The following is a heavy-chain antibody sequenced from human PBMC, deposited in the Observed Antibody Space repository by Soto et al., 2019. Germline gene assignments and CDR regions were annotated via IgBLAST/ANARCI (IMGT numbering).Heavy chain of an antibody. CDR1: GYTFTSYD. CDR3: ARPIDYYDSSGYYFDAFDT. J-gene: IGHJ3*02. D-gene: IGHD3-22*01. V-gene: IGHV1-8*01. CDR2: MNPNSGNT. Sequence: ASVKVSCKASGYTFTSYDINWVRQATGQGLEWMGWMNPNSGNTGYAQKFQGRVTMTRNTSISTAYMELSSLRSEDTAVYYCARPIDYYDSSGYYFDAFDTWGQGTMVTV.